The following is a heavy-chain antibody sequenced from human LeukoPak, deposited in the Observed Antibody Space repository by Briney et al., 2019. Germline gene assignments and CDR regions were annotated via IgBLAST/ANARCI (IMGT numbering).Heavy chain of an antibody. J-gene: IGHJ4*02. D-gene: IGHD5-12*01. Sequence: SETLSLTCTVSGGSISSYYWSWVRQPPGKGLEWIGYIYYSGSTNYNPSLKSRVTISVDTSKNQFSLKLSSVTAADTAVYYCARGRIVASTNFDYWGQGTLVTVSS. CDR1: GGSISSYY. CDR2: IYYSGST. CDR3: ARGRIVASTNFDY. V-gene: IGHV4-59*12.